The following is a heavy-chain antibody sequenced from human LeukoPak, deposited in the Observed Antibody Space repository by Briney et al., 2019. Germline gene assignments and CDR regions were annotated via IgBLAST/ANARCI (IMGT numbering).Heavy chain of an antibody. V-gene: IGHV3-23*01. CDR3: AKDLEVVAVATSQDY. Sequence: GGSLRLSCAASGXXFSSYAMSWVRQAPGKGLEWVSAISGSGGSTYYADSVKGRFTISRDNSKNTLYLQMNSLRAEDTAVYYCAKDLEVVAVATSQDYWGQGTLVTVSS. CDR1: GXXFSSYA. D-gene: IGHD2-15*01. CDR2: ISGSGGST. J-gene: IGHJ4*02.